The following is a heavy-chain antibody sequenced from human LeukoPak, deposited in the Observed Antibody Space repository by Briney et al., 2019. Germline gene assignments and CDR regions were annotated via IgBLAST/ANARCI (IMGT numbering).Heavy chain of an antibody. D-gene: IGHD4-23*01. Sequence: SETLSLTCRVSGASVSNYYWSWIRQSPGKGLEWIGFFHYNGTTNYNPSLNSRVTTSIDTAMNQLSLTLVSDTALYSCVCRCARHNSGGPKLRLDFWGLGVLVTVSS. CDR3: ARHNSGGPKLRLDF. CDR1: GASVSNYY. J-gene: IGHJ4*02. V-gene: IGHV4-59*08. CDR2: FHYNGTT.